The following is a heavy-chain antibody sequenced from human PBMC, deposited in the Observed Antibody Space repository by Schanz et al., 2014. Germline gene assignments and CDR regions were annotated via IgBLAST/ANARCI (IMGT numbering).Heavy chain of an antibody. J-gene: IGHJ5*02. CDR1: GFTFSSYG. D-gene: IGHD7-27*01. Sequence: VQLVESGGDVVQPGRSLRLSCAASGFTFSSYGMHWVRQAPGKGLEWVSYISSGGGGNTYYADSVGGRFTISRDNAKNSLYLLMNSLRAEDTAVYFCARGHWALDPWGQGTLVTVSS. V-gene: IGHV3-48*04. CDR2: ISSGGGGNT. CDR3: ARGHWALDP.